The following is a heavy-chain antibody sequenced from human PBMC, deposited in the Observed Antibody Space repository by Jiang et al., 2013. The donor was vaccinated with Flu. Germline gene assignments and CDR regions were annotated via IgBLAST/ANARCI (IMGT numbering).Heavy chain of an antibody. CDR2: INHSGST. CDR3: ARFPPRTDYGDFSFYYYGMDV. D-gene: IGHD4-17*01. V-gene: IGHV4-34*01. CDR1: GGSFSGYY. Sequence: SLTCAVYGGSFSGYYWSWIRQPPGKGLEWIGEINHSGSTNYNPSLKSRVTISVDTSKNQFSLKLSSVTAADTAVYYCARFPPRTDYGDFSFYYYGMDVWGQGTTVTVSS. J-gene: IGHJ6*02.